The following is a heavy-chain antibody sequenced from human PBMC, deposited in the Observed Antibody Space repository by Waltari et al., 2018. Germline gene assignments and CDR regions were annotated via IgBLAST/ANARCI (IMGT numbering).Heavy chain of an antibody. Sequence: QVQLQESGPGLVKPSEPLSLPCAVFGHPIRRAYFWGWSRQPPGKGLEWIGTTHHDGTTFYSPSLQNRITISLDTSNNQFSLRLRSMTAADTAVYYCAAVAWHYSVRIDYWGQGTLVTVSS. D-gene: IGHD6-19*01. V-gene: IGHV4-38-2*01. CDR2: THHDGTT. CDR3: AAVAWHYSVRIDY. J-gene: IGHJ4*02. CDR1: GHPIRRAYF.